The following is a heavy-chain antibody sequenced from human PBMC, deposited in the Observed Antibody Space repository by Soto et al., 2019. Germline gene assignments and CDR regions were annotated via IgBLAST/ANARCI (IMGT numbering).Heavy chain of an antibody. V-gene: IGHV4-61*08. CDR1: GFSFSSGDHY. CDR2: ISYNGSP. CDR3: ARARSDSINSFDAFDI. D-gene: IGHD3-3*02. Sequence: SETLSLTCTVSGFSFSSGDHYWSWIRQPPGKELEWITYISYNGSPDYNPSLKSRVSISVDMSKNQFSLKLSSVTAADTAVYYCARARSDSINSFDAFDIWGQGTMVTVSS. J-gene: IGHJ3*02.